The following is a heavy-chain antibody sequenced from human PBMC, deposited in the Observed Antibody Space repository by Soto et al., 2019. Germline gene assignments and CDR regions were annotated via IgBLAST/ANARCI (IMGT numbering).Heavy chain of an antibody. J-gene: IGHJ4*02. V-gene: IGHV3-20*04. CDR3: ARDRSWQQLVWHYCDY. CDR2: INWNGGST. D-gene: IGHD6-13*01. CDR1: GFTFDDYG. Sequence: EVQLVESGGGVVRPGGSLRLSCAASGFTFDDYGMSWVRQAPGKGLEWVSGINWNGGSTGYADSVKGRFTISRDNAKNSLYLQTISLRAEDTALYYCARDRSWQQLVWHYCDYWGQGTLVTVSS.